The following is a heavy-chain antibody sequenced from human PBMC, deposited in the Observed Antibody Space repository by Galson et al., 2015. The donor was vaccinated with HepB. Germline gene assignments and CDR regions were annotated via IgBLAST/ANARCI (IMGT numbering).Heavy chain of an antibody. CDR3: ARGYCTNGVCYHPDY. D-gene: IGHD2-8*01. CDR1: GGTFSSYA. V-gene: IGHV1-69*13. J-gene: IGHJ4*02. Sequence: SVKVSCKASGGTFSSYAISWVRQAPGQGLEWMGGIIPIFGTANYAQKFQGRVTITADESTSTAYMELSSLRSEDTAVYYCARGYCTNGVCYHPDYWGQGTLVTVSS. CDR2: IIPIFGTA.